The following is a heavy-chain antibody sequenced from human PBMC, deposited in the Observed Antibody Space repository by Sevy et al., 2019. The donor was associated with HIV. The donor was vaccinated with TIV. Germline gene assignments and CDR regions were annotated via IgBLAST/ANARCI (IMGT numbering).Heavy chain of an antibody. CDR3: ARENIAVAGIGYYFDH. D-gene: IGHD6-19*01. V-gene: IGHV3-33*01. J-gene: IGHJ4*02. CDR1: GFTCSTYG. CDR2: IWYDGSNK. Sequence: GGSLRLSCVASGFTCSTYGMHWVRQAPGKGLEWVAVIWYDGSNKEYVDSVKGRFTISRDNSKDTLYLQMNSLRAEDTAVYYCARENIAVAGIGYYFDHWGQGTLVTVSS.